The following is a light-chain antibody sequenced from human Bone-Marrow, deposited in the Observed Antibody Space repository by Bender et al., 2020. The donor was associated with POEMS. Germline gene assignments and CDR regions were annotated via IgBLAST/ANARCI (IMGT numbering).Light chain of an antibody. J-gene: IGLJ3*02. CDR1: SSNIGNHG. Sequence: QSVVTQPPSLSEAPRQRVTISCSGSSSNIGNHGVNWYQQLPGEAPKLLIYSNNQRPSGVPDRFSGSKSGTSASLAISGLQSEDEADYYCATWDDSVNVVFGGGTKLTVL. CDR3: ATWDDSVNVV. V-gene: IGLV1-36*01. CDR2: SNN.